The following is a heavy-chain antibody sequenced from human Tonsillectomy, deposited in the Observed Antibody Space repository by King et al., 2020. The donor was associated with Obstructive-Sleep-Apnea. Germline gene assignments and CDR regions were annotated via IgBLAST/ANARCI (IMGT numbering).Heavy chain of an antibody. J-gene: IGHJ4*02. CDR2: ITSSGTT. V-gene: IGHV3-64D*06. CDR3: VRGITSPDY. D-gene: IGHD1-20*01. CDR1: GFTFSNYN. Sequence: VQLVESGGDLVQPGGSLRLSCSASGFTFSNYNLHWVRQPPGKGLEYVSAITSSGTTFYAVSMKGRFTISRDNSGSTLFLQMSSLRPEDTAVYYCVRGITSPDYWGQGTLVIVSS.